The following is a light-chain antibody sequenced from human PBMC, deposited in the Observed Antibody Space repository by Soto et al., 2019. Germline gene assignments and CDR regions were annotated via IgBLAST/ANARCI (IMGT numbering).Light chain of an antibody. Sequence: QSALTQPASVSGSPGQSITISCTGTSSDIGAYSLVSWYQQHPGKAPKLIIFEGSEWPSGVSTRFSGSKSGNTASLTVSGLQPEDEALYYCCSFAGSSTFVLFGGGTQLTVL. J-gene: IGLJ2*01. CDR3: CSFAGSSTFVL. CDR1: SSDIGAYSL. V-gene: IGLV2-23*03. CDR2: EGS.